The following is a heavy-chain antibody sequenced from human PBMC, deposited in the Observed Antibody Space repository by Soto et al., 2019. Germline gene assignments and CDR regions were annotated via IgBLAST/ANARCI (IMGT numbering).Heavy chain of an antibody. CDR1: GFIFNEYG. J-gene: IGHJ4*02. CDR3: ARWGCSGSNCNLNQRSFDL. V-gene: IGHV3-33*01. CDR2: IWYDGINK. Sequence: QVQLVESGGGVVQPGRSRRLSCAASGFIFNEYGMHWVRQAPGKGLEWVAVIWYDGINKYYADSVKGRFTFSRDNSKNTMSLQMNSLRVEDTAIYYCARWGCSGSNCNLNQRSFDLWGQGTLVTVSS. D-gene: IGHD2-15*01.